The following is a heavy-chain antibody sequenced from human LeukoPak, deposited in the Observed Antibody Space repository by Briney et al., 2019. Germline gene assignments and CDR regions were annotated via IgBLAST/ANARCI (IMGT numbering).Heavy chain of an antibody. D-gene: IGHD2-2*01. CDR3: ARDRVPAAIAGSDAFDI. Sequence: ASVKVSCKASGYTFTGYYMHWVRQAPGQGLEWMGWINPNSGGTNYAQKFQGRVTMTRDTSISTAYMELSRLRSDDTAVYYCARDRVPAAIAGSDAFDIWGQGTMVTVSS. CDR1: GYTFTGYY. CDR2: INPNSGGT. V-gene: IGHV1-2*02. J-gene: IGHJ3*02.